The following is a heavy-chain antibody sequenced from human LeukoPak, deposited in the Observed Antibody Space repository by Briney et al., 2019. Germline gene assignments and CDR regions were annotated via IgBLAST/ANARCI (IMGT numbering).Heavy chain of an antibody. Sequence: ASVKVSCKASGYTFTSYDINWVRQATGQRLEWMGWINAGNGNTKYSQKFQGRVTITRDTSASTAYMELSSLRSEDTAVYYCARARRGYSYGYYLLGYWGQGTLVTVSS. CDR3: ARARRGYSYGYYLLGY. CDR1: GYTFTSYD. J-gene: IGHJ4*02. V-gene: IGHV1-3*01. CDR2: INAGNGNT. D-gene: IGHD5-18*01.